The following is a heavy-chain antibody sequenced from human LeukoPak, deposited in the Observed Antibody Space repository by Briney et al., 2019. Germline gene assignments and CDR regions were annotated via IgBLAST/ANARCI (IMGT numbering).Heavy chain of an antibody. V-gene: IGHV3-48*01. D-gene: IGHD1-26*01. J-gene: IGHJ4*02. CDR1: GFTLSSYS. CDR2: ISSSSTTI. Sequence: GGSLRLSCAASGFTLSSYSMNWVRQAPGKGLEWVSYISSSSTTIYYADSVKGRFTISRDNAKNSLYLQMNSLRAEDTAVYYCASKYSGRSKKFYYFDYWGQRTLVTVSS. CDR3: ASKYSGRSKKFYYFDY.